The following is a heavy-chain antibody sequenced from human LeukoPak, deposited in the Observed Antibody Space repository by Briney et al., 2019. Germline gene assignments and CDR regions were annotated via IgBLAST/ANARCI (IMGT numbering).Heavy chain of an antibody. V-gene: IGHV1-18*01. CDR1: GYTFTSYG. CDR2: ISAYNGNT. J-gene: IGHJ3*02. D-gene: IGHD1-1*01. CDR3: ATNWNADAFDI. Sequence: GASVKVSCKASGYTFTSYGISWVRQAPGQGLEWMGWISAYNGNTNYAQKFQGRVTITADKSTSTAYMELSSLRSEDTAVYYCATNWNADAFDIWGQGTMVTVSS.